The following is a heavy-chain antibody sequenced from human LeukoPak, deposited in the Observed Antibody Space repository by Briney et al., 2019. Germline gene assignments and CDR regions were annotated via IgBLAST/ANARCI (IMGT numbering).Heavy chain of an antibody. J-gene: IGHJ4*02. CDR1: GFTFDDYT. Sequence: GGSLRLSCAASGFTFDDYTMHWVRQAPGKGLEWVCLISWDGGSTYYADSVKGRFTISRDNAKNSLYLQMNSLRAEDTAVYYCARDPPLLWFGELIGSHFDYWGQGTLVTVSS. CDR3: ARDPPLLWFGELIGSHFDY. V-gene: IGHV3-43*01. CDR2: ISWDGGST. D-gene: IGHD3-10*01.